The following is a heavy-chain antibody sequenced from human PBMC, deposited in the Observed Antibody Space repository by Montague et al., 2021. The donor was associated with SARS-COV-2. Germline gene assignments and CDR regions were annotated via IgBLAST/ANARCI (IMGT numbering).Heavy chain of an antibody. V-gene: IGHV4-39*02. CDR1: GGSISSSTYY. J-gene: IGHJ5*02. CDR2: IYSSGST. D-gene: IGHD1-7*01. CDR3: ARDQCYHWSYPYDGFGP. Sequence: SETLSLTCTVSGGSISSSTYYWAWIRQPPGKGLEWIAHIYSSGSTYYNPSLKSRVTISVDTSKSQFSLKLSSVTAADTAVYYCARDQCYHWSYPYDGFGPWGQGTLVTVSS.